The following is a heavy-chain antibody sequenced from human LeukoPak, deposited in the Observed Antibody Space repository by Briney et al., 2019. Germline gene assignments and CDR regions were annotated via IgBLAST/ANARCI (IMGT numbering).Heavy chain of an antibody. D-gene: IGHD1-26*01. CDR2: ISYDGSNK. CDR3: AKGVGATISD. V-gene: IGHV3-30*18. CDR1: GFTFNSYG. Sequence: GGSLRLSCAASGFTFNSYGMHWVRQAPGKGLEWVAVISYDGSNKYYADSVKGRFTISRDNSKNTLYLQMNSLRAEDTAVYYCAKGVGATISDWGQGTLVTVSS. J-gene: IGHJ4*02.